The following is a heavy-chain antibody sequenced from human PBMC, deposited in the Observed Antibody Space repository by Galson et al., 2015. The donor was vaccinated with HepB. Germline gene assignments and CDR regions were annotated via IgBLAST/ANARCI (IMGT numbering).Heavy chain of an antibody. J-gene: IGHJ6*02. CDR1: GFPFSSYW. CDR3: ARDRKIAVAGPFDYWGQGTLVTVSSRSASAPTLFPLVACDNSPYYDCGMDV. Sequence: LRLSCAASGFPFSSYWMSWVRQAPGKGLEWVANIKQDGSEKYYVDSVKGRFTISRDNAKNSLYLQMNSLRAEDTAVYYCARDRKIAVAGPFDYWGQGTLVTVSSRSASAPTLFPLVACDNSPYYDCGMDVWGQGTTVTVSS. CDR2: IKQDGSEK. V-gene: IGHV3-7*03. D-gene: IGHD6-19*01.